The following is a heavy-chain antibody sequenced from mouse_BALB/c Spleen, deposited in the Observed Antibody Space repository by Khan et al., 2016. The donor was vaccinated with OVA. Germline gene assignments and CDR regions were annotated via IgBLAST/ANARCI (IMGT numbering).Heavy chain of an antibody. J-gene: IGHJ3*01. Sequence: QVQLKQSGAELVKPGASVKLSCKASGYTFTSYYMHWVKQRPGQGLEWIGEINPNNGGTNFNEKFKSKATLTVDKSSSTAYMQLNNLTSEASAVYYCTRSGCGSFDYWGQGTMVTVSS. CDR3: TRSGCGSFDY. V-gene: IGHV1S81*02. CDR2: INPNNGGT. D-gene: IGHD3-2*02. CDR1: GYTFTSYY.